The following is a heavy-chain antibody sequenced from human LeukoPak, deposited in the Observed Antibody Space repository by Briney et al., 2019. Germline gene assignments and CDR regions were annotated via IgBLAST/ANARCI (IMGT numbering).Heavy chain of an antibody. CDR2: IYYSGST. J-gene: IGHJ6*03. CDR3: AREFYYMDV. Sequence: SETLSLTCTVSGGSISSSSYYWGWIRQPPGKGLEWIGSIYYSGSTYYNPSLKSRVTVSVDTSKNQFSLKLSSVTAADTAVYYCAREFYYMDVWGKGTTVTVSS. CDR1: GGSISSSSYY. V-gene: IGHV4-39*07.